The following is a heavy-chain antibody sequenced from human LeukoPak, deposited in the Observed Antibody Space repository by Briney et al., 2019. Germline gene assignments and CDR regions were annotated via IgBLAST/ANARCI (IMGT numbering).Heavy chain of an antibody. CDR2: IYGSGIT. Sequence: SEALSLTCTVSGGSIISNYWSWIRQSAGTGLEWIGRIYGSGITDYNPSPKSRVTMSLDTSRKQFSLRLTSVTAADTAVYYCARLKFYDSTGYSPGYYMDVWGKGTTVSVFS. J-gene: IGHJ6*03. CDR1: GGSIISNY. D-gene: IGHD3-22*01. CDR3: ARLKFYDSTGYSPGYYMDV. V-gene: IGHV4-4*07.